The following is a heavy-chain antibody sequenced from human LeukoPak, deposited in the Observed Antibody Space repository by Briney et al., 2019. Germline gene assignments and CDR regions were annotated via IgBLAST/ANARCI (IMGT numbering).Heavy chain of an antibody. CDR3: ARPYCSSTSCPQY. V-gene: IGHV3-21*01. CDR1: GFTFSGYS. J-gene: IGHJ4*02. Sequence: PGGSLRLSCAASGFTFSGYSMNWVRQAPGKGLEWVSSISSGSSFIYYADSVKGRFTISRDNAKNSLYLQMNSLRAEDTAVYYCARPYCSSTSCPQYWGQGTLVTVSS. CDR2: ISSGSSFI. D-gene: IGHD2-2*01.